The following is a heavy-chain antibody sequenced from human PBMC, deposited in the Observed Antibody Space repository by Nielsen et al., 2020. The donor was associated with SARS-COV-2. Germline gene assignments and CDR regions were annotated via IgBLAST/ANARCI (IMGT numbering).Heavy chain of an antibody. J-gene: IGHJ5*02. CDR2: IYPSVGST. Sequence: ASVKVSCKASGYTFTDYYIHWVRQAPGQGLEWMGVIYPSVGSTIYAQKFQGRVSMTRDTSTSTVSMELRSLRSEDTAAYYCARGAWLDPWGQGTLVSVSS. V-gene: IGHV1-46*01. CDR3: ARGAWLDP. D-gene: IGHD1-26*01. CDR1: GYTFTDYY.